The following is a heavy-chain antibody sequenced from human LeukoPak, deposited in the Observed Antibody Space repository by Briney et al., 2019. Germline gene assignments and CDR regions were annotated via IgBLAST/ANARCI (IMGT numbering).Heavy chain of an antibody. J-gene: IGHJ4*02. CDR1: GFTFSSYA. CDR2: ISGSGGST. CDR3: ARASGWYRETFDY. D-gene: IGHD6-19*01. Sequence: GGSLRLSCAASGFTFSSYAMSWVRQAPGRGLEWVSAISGSGGSTYYADSVKGRSTISRDNSKNTLYLQMNSLRAEDTAVYYCARASGWYRETFDYWGQGTLVTVSS. V-gene: IGHV3-23*01.